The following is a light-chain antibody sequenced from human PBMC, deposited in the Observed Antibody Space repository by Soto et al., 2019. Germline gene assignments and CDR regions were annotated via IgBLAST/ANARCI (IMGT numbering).Light chain of an antibody. Sequence: QSALTQPRSASGSPGQSVTISCTGTSSDVGSYVFVSWYQQHPGKAPKLMIYEVTKRPSGVPDRFSGSKSGNTASLTVSGLQVEDEGDYYCSLYAGGNSVIFGGGTKLTVL. CDR1: SSDVGSYVF. CDR2: EVT. V-gene: IGLV2-8*01. CDR3: SLYAGGNSVI. J-gene: IGLJ2*01.